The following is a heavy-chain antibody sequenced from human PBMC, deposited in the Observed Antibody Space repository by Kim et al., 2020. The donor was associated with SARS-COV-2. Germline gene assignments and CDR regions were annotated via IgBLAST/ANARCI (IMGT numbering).Heavy chain of an antibody. Sequence: GGSLRLSCAASGFTFSSYAMSWVRQAPGKGLEWVSAISGSGGSTYYADSVKGRFTISRDNSKNTLYLQMNSLRAEDTAVYYCAKDPPYYYDSSGGETGIDYWGQGTLVTVYS. CDR2: ISGSGGST. V-gene: IGHV3-23*01. CDR1: GFTFSSYA. CDR3: AKDPPYYYDSSGGETGIDY. D-gene: IGHD3-22*01. J-gene: IGHJ4*02.